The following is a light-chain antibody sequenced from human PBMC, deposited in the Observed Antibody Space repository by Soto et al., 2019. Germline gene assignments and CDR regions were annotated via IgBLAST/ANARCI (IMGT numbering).Light chain of an antibody. J-gene: IGKJ1*01. CDR3: QVFDGSIWT. Sequence: IVLPLSTGTVSFSPGERATLSCRASQSVNSNKLAWYQHKPGQAPRLVNYGASGRATGIPNRFSGSGSGTDFTFTITRLEPEDFAVYYCQVFDGSIWTFGQGTKVDTK. V-gene: IGKV3-20*01. CDR2: GAS. CDR1: QSVNSNK.